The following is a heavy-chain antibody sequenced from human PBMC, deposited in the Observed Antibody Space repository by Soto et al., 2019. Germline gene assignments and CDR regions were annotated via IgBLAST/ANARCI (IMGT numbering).Heavy chain of an antibody. J-gene: IGHJ1*01. D-gene: IGHD6-19*01. CDR3: ARDRSADRFVEYFQY. CDR1: GFTFTNYG. V-gene: IGHV3-21*01. CDR2: ISNSGTYI. Sequence: PGGSLRLSCAASGFTFTNYGMIWVRLAPGKGLEWVASISNSGTYISYADSLKGRFTISRDNAKNSLYLHMNSLRAEDTAIYFCARDRSADRFVEYFQYWGQGTLVTVSS.